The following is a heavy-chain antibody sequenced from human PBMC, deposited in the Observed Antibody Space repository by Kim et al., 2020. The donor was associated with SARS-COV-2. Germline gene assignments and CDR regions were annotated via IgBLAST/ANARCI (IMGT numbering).Heavy chain of an antibody. J-gene: IGHJ4*01. Sequence: GGSLRLSCAASGFTFSSHWMSWVRQAPGKGLEWVANIKQDGSEKYYVDSVKGRFTISRDNAKNSLYLQMNSLRAEDTAVYYCARYYSSGWYEYYFDYWG. CDR1: GFTFSSHW. D-gene: IGHD6-19*01. CDR3: ARYYSSGWYEYYFDY. CDR2: IKQDGSEK. V-gene: IGHV3-7*03.